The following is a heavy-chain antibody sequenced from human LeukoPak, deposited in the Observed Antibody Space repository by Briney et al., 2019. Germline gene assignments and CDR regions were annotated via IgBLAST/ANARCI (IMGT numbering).Heavy chain of an antibody. D-gene: IGHD2-15*01. CDR1: GFTFSSYA. J-gene: IGHJ4*02. CDR2: ITDSGGST. CDR3: AKLTLLGYCSGGSCYDRRVFDY. Sequence: GGTLRLSCAASGFTFSSYAMSWVRQAPGKGLEWVSSITDSGGSTYYADSVKGRFTISRDNSKNTLYLQMNSLRAEDTAVYYCAKLTLLGYCSGGSCYDRRVFDYWGQGTLVTVSS. V-gene: IGHV3-23*01.